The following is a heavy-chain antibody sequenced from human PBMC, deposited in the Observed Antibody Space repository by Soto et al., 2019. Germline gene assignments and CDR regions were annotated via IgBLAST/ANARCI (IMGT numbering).Heavy chain of an antibody. J-gene: IGHJ6*02. CDR1: GYTFFKYF. D-gene: IGHD2-8*01. CDR3: ARPLIGNTIGL. V-gene: IGHV1-46*01. Sequence: ASVKVSCKASGYTFFKYFIHWVRQAPGQGLEWIGIINPSRGSATYGPIFQGRVSLNTDMPTSTVYMELSSLRSEDTAIYYCARPLIGNTIGLWGRGTSVTVSS. CDR2: INPSRGSA.